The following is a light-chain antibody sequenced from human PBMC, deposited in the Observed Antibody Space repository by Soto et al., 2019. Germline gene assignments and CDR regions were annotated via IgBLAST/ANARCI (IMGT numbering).Light chain of an antibody. J-gene: IGKJ5*01. CDR1: QSINSN. Sequence: EIVLTRSPATLSVSPGERATLSFRASQSINSNLAWYQQKPGQAPRLLIFDASNRADGTPARFSGGGSGTDFTLTITSLQSEDFAVYYCQQYNNWPLTFGQGTRLEIK. CDR2: DAS. V-gene: IGKV3-15*01. CDR3: QQYNNWPLT.